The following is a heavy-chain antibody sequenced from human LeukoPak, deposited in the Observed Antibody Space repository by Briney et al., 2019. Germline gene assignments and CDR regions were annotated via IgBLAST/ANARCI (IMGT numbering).Heavy chain of an antibody. V-gene: IGHV1-8*01. CDR1: GYTFTSYD. Sequence: ASVKFSCKASGYTFTSYDINWVRQANGQGLEWMGWMNPNSGNTGYAQKFQGRVTMTRNTSISTAYMELSSLRSEDTAVYYCARGRAARTYYYYYMDVWGKGTTVTVSS. CDR2: MNPNSGNT. CDR3: ARGRAARTYYYYYMDV. J-gene: IGHJ6*03. D-gene: IGHD1-14*01.